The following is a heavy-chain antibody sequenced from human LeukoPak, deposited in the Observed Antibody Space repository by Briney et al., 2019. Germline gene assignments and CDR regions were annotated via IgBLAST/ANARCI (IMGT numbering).Heavy chain of an antibody. Sequence: GGSLRLSCAASGFTFDDYAMHWVRQAPGKGLEWVSGISWNSGSIGYADSVKGRFTISRDNAKNSLYLQMNSLRAEDTALYYCAKDSSGLSNWGQGALVTVSS. CDR1: GFTFDDYA. D-gene: IGHD3-22*01. V-gene: IGHV3-9*01. CDR3: AKDSSGLSN. J-gene: IGHJ4*02. CDR2: ISWNSGSI.